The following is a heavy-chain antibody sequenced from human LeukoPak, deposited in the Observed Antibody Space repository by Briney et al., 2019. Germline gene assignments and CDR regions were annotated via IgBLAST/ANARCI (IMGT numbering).Heavy chain of an antibody. CDR3: AKVVDHSSPYLDY. CDR1: GFTFSSYA. Sequence: PGGSLRLSCAASGFTFSSYAMHWVRQAPGKGLEYVSAISSNGGSTYYANSVKGRFTISRDNSKNTLYLQMNSLRDEDTAVYYCAKVVDHSSPYLDYWGQGTLVTVSS. V-gene: IGHV3-64*01. D-gene: IGHD6-13*01. CDR2: ISSNGGST. J-gene: IGHJ4*02.